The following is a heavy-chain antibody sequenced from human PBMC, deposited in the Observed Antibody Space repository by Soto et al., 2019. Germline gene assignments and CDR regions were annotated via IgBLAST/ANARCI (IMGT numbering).Heavy chain of an antibody. J-gene: IGHJ6*03. CDR3: ARHTIYGSGSYKLLRHHYYYMDV. Sequence: SETLSLTCTVSGGSISSYYWSWIRQPPGKGLEWIGYIYYSGSTNYNPSLKSRVTISVDTSKNQFSLKLSSVTAADTAVYYCARHTIYGSGSYKLLRHHYYYMDVWGKGTTVTVSS. D-gene: IGHD3-10*01. CDR2: IYYSGST. V-gene: IGHV4-59*08. CDR1: GGSISSYY.